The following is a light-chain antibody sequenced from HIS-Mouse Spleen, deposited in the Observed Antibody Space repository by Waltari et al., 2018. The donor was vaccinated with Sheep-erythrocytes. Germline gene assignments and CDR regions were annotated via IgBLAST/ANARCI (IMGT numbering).Light chain of an antibody. J-gene: IGKJ5*01. CDR1: QGISSW. Sequence: DIQMTQSPSSVSASVGDRVTITCRASQGISSWLAWYPREPGKAPKLLIYAASSLQSGVPSRFSGSGSGTDFTLTISSLQPEDFATYYCQQANSFPITFGQGTRLEIK. CDR2: AAS. CDR3: QQANSFPIT. V-gene: IGKV1-12*01.